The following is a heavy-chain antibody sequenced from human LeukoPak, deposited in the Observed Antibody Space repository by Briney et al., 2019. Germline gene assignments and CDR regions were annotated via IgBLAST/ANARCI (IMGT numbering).Heavy chain of an antibody. V-gene: IGHV3-23*01. Sequence: GGSLRLSCAASGFTFSSYAMSWVRQAPGKGLEWVSAITGSGRSTYYADSVKGRLTISRDNSKNTLYLQMNSLRAEDTAVYYCAKALVNAFPHRFDPWGQGTLVTVSS. CDR3: AKALVNAFPHRFDP. CDR1: GFTFSSYA. J-gene: IGHJ5*02. CDR2: ITGSGRST. D-gene: IGHD2-2*01.